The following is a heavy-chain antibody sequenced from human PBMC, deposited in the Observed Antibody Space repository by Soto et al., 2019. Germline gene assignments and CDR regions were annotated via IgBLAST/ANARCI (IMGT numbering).Heavy chain of an antibody. D-gene: IGHD2-8*01. CDR1: GGTFSSYA. CDR3: ARGSRSMVYAKSGYYYGMDV. CDR2: IIPIFGTA. V-gene: IGHV1-69*13. J-gene: IGHJ6*02. Sequence: SVKVSFKASGGTFSSYAISWVRQAPGQGLEWMGGIIPIFGTANYAQKFQGRVTITADESTSTAYMELSSLRSEDTAVYYCARGSRSMVYAKSGYYYGMDVWGQGTTVTVSS.